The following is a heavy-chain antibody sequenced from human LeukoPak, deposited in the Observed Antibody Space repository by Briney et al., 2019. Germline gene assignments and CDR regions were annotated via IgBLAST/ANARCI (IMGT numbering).Heavy chain of an antibody. V-gene: IGHV3-23*01. CDR3: ARQQRIRHCSEGVCTEGYYFDY. CDR2: LSRGGSTT. Sequence: GGSLGLSCAGTGFAFNMFAIDWVRQAPGKGLERVSGLSRGGSTTNYADSVKGRFTISRDKSQNSVFLQLNSLRPEDTAVYYCARQQRIRHCSEGVCTEGYYFDYWGQGTLVTVSS. D-gene: IGHD2-15*01. J-gene: IGHJ4*02. CDR1: GFAFNMFA.